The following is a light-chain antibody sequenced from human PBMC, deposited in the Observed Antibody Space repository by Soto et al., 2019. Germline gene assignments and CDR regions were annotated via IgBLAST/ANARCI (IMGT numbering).Light chain of an antibody. V-gene: IGLV6-57*04. CDR2: EDN. J-gene: IGLJ3*02. CDR1: GGSIANNY. Sequence: NFMLTQPHSVSESPGKTVTISCTRSGGSIANNYVQWFQQRPGSAPTTVIYEDNQRPSGVPDRFSGSIDSSSTSASLPISGMKTEDEADYYCQSYYSSFWVFGGGTQLTVL. CDR3: QSYYSSFWV.